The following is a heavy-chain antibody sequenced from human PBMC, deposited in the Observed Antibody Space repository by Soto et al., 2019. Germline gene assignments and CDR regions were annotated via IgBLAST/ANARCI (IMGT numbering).Heavy chain of an antibody. V-gene: IGHV4-30-4*01. Sequence: PSETLSLTCTVSGGSISSGDYYWSWIRQPPGKGLEWIGYIYYSGSTYYNPSLKSRVTISVDTSKNQFSLKLSSVTAADTAVYYCARGMVGSRSELDYWGQGTLVTVSS. CDR2: IYYSGST. J-gene: IGHJ4*02. CDR1: GGSISSGDYY. CDR3: ARGMVGSRSELDY. D-gene: IGHD1-7*01.